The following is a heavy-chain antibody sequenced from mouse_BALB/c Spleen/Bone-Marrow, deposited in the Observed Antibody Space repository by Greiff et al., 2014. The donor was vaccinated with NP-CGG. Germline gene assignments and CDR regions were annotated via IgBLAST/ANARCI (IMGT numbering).Heavy chain of an antibody. V-gene: IGHV1S81*02. CDR2: INPSNGGT. J-gene: IGHJ4*01. CDR3: SRGRRDALDY. Sequence: QVQLQQSGAELVKPRASVKLSCKASGYTFTSYYMYWVKQRPGQGLEWFGEINPSNGGTNSNEKFKNKATLTVDKSSSTAYMQLSSLTSEDSAVYYCSRGRRDALDYWGQGTSVTVSS. CDR1: GYTFTSYY.